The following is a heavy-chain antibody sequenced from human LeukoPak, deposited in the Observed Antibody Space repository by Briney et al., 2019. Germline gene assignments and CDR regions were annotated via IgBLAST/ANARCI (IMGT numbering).Heavy chain of an antibody. J-gene: IGHJ3*02. V-gene: IGHV3-53*01. CDR2: IYSGGST. D-gene: IGHD6-13*01. CDR3: ARAYSSSQKPDAFDI. CDR1: GFTVSSNY. Sequence: GGSLRLSCAASGFTVSSNYMSWVRQAPGKGLEWVSVIYSGGSTYYADSVKGRFTISRDNSKNTLYLQMNSLRAEDTAVYYCARAYSSSQKPDAFDIWGQGTMVTVSS.